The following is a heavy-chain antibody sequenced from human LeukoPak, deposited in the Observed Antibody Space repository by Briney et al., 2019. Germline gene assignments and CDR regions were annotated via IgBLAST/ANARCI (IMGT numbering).Heavy chain of an antibody. J-gene: IGHJ4*02. Sequence: GRSLRLSCAASGFTFSSYGMHWVRQAPGKGLEWVAVIWYDGSNKYYADSAKGRFTISRDNSKNTLYLQMNSLRAEDTAVYYCARDYGGSYPTYYFDYWGQGTLVTVSS. CDR2: IWYDGSNK. CDR3: ARDYGGSYPTYYFDY. CDR1: GFTFSSYG. V-gene: IGHV3-33*01. D-gene: IGHD1-26*01.